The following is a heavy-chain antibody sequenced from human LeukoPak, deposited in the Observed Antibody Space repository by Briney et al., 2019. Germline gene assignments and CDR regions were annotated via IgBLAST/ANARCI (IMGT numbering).Heavy chain of an antibody. Sequence: GASVNVSCKASGYTFTSYYMHWVRQAPGQGLEWMGIINPSGGSTSYAQKFQGRVTMTRDTSTSTVYMELSSLRSEDTAVYYCARDAGGDYYGSGSYLGYWGQGTLVTVSS. V-gene: IGHV1-46*01. CDR1: GYTFTSYY. D-gene: IGHD3-10*01. CDR2: INPSGGST. CDR3: ARDAGGDYYGSGSYLGY. J-gene: IGHJ4*02.